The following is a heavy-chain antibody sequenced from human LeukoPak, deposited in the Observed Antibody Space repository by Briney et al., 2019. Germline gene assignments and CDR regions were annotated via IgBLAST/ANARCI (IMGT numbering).Heavy chain of an antibody. CDR1: GFTVSSNY. Sequence: GGSLRLSCAASGFTVSSNYMSWVRQAPGKGLEWVSSITSGSTYIYYLDSVKGRFTISRDNAKNSLYLQMNSLRAEDTAIYYCARDLRGYDSSWFDPWGQGTLVTVSS. J-gene: IGHJ5*02. CDR3: ARDLRGYDSSWFDP. V-gene: IGHV3-21*01. D-gene: IGHD5-12*01. CDR2: ITSGSTYI.